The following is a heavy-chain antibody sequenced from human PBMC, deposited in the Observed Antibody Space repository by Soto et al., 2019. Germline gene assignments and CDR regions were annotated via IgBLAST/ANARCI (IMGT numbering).Heavy chain of an antibody. CDR2: IMKDGGVK. CDR3: ARDSDFYKADY. D-gene: IGHD2-21*02. CDR1: GFTFSGYW. V-gene: IGHV3-7*01. J-gene: IGHJ4*02. Sequence: EVHLVESGGGLVQPGGSLRLSCAASGFTFSGYWMGWVRQAPGKGLEWVASIMKDGGVKKYVDSVKGRFTISRDNAKNSLFLQMNSLRVEDTAVYYCARDSDFYKADYWGQGTLVTVSS.